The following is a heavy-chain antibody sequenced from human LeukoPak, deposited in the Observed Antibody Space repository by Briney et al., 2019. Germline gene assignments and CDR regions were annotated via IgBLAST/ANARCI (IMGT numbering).Heavy chain of an antibody. CDR3: ARGVYGYLNYFDY. V-gene: IGHV3-53*01. Sequence: PGGSLRLSCAASGFTVSSNYMSWVRQAPGKGLEWVSIIYSGGSTYYADSVKGRFTISRDNSKSTLYLQMNSLRAEDTAVYYCARGVYGYLNYFDYWGQGTLVTVSS. D-gene: IGHD5-18*01. J-gene: IGHJ4*02. CDR2: IYSGGST. CDR1: GFTVSSNY.